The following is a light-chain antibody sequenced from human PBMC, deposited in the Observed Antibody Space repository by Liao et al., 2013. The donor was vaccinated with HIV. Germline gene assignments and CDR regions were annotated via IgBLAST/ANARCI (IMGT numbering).Light chain of an antibody. J-gene: IGLJ2*01. Sequence: SYELTQPSSVSVSPGQTASISCSGDKLGDKYVSWYQQKPGQSPILVIYQDTKRPSGIPERFSGSTSGNTATLTISRVEAGDEADYYCQVWDSSSNRGVFGGGTKLTVL. CDR1: KLGDKY. V-gene: IGLV3-1*01. CDR3: QVWDSSSNRGV. CDR2: QDT.